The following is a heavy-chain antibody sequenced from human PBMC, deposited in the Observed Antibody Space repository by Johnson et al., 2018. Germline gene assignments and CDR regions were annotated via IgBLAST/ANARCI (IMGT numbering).Heavy chain of an antibody. CDR1: GFTFSDYY. CDR2: ISSSGSTI. CDR3: ARDYSGSYWGDAFDI. V-gene: IGHV3-11*01. Sequence: QVQLVESGGGLVKXGGSLRLSCAASGFTFSDYYMSWIRQAPGKGLEWVSYISSSGSTIYSADSVKGRFTIPRDNAKNSLYLQMNSLRAEATAVYYCARDYSGSYWGDAFDIWGQGTMVTVSS. J-gene: IGHJ3*02. D-gene: IGHD1-26*01.